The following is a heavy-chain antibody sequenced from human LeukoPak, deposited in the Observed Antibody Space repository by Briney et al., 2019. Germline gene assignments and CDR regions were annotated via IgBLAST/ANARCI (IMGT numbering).Heavy chain of an antibody. CDR1: GFTFSSSA. D-gene: IGHD4-17*01. Sequence: GGSLRLSCAASGFTFSSSAMNWVRQAPGKGLEWVSSINNVGSHIYYAGSVRGRFTISRDNSKNTLSLQMNSLRSDDTAVYFCAKRDLTTEFDYWGQGTLVTVS. CDR3: AKRDLTTEFDY. V-gene: IGHV3-NL1*01. CDR2: INNVGSHI. J-gene: IGHJ4*02.